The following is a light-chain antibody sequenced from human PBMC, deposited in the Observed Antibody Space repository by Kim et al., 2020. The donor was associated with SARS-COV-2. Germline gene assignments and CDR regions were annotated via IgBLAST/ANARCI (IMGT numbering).Light chain of an antibody. Sequence: QSALTQPPSASGSPGQSVTISCTGTSSDVGRYNFVSWYQHHPGKAPKLMIYEVSKRPSGVPDRFSGSKSGNTASLTVSGLRAEDGADYYCSSYVGSDSWVFGGGTQLTVL. CDR1: SSDVGRYNF. J-gene: IGLJ3*02. V-gene: IGLV2-8*01. CDR2: EVS. CDR3: SSYVGSDSWV.